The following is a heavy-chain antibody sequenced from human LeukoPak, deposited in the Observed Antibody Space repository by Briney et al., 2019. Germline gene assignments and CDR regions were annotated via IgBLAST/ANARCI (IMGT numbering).Heavy chain of an antibody. J-gene: IGHJ4*02. CDR3: GRDRGEYYDILTGHYYFDY. CDR2: ISAYNGKT. Sequence: ASVKVSCKASGYTFTSYGISWVRQAPGQGLEWMGWISAYNGKTNYAQKLQGRVTMTTDTSTSTAYMELRSLRSDDTAVYYCGRDRGEYYDILTGHYYFDYWGQGTLVTVSS. D-gene: IGHD3-9*01. CDR1: GYTFTSYG. V-gene: IGHV1-18*01.